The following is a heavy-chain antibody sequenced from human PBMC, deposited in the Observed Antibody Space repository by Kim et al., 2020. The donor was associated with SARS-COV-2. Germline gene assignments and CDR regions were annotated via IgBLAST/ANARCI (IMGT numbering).Heavy chain of an antibody. CDR3: ARVGGNSTYDFWSGYFEIDY. D-gene: IGHD3-3*01. CDR2: IYYSGST. CDR1: GGSISSGGYY. V-gene: IGHV4-31*03. J-gene: IGHJ4*02. Sequence: SETLSLTCTVSGGSISSGGYYWSWIRQHPGKGLEWIGYIYYSGSTYYNPSLKSRVTISVDTSKNQFSLKLSSVTAADTAVYYCARVGGNSTYDFWSGYFEIDYWGQGTLVTVSS.